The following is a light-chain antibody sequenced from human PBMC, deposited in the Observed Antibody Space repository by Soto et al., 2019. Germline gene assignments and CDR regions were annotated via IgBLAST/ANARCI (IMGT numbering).Light chain of an antibody. J-gene: IGKJ5*01. V-gene: IGKV1-12*01. CDR2: SAS. CDR1: QAISTW. CDR3: QQADSFPIT. Sequence: DIQMTQSPSSVSASVGDRVTITCRASQAISTWLAWYQQKPGKAPKLLVYSASILQSGVPSRFSGSGSGTDFTLTISSLQPEDFATYYCQQADSFPITFGQGTRLEIK.